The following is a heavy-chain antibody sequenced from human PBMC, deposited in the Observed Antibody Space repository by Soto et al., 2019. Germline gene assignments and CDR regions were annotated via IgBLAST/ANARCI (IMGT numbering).Heavy chain of an antibody. Sequence: GASVKVSCKASGYTFTGYYMHWVRQAPGQGLEWMGWINPNSGGTNYAQKFQGWVTMTRDTSISTAYMELSRLRSDDTAVYYCARGLLDALGGPGVSNWFDPWGQGTLVTVSS. CDR1: GYTFTGYY. CDR3: ARGLLDALGGPGVSNWFDP. J-gene: IGHJ5*02. CDR2: INPNSGGT. V-gene: IGHV1-2*04. D-gene: IGHD1-26*01.